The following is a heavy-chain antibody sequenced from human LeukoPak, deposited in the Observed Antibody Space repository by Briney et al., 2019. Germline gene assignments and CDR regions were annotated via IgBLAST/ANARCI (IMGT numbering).Heavy chain of an antibody. CDR2: ISGDGGSI. CDR1: GFTFDDYA. V-gene: IGHV3-43*02. J-gene: IGHJ4*02. CDR3: AKEDYSSSWYALDY. D-gene: IGHD6-13*01. Sequence: GGSLRLSCAASGFTFDDYAIYWVRQGPGRGLEWVSLISGDGGSIYYADSVKGRFTISRDNSKNSLYLQMNSLRTEDTALYYCAKEDYSSSWYALDYWGQGTLVTVSS.